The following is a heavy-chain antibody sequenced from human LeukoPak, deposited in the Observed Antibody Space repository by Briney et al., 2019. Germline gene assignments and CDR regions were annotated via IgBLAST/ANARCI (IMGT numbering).Heavy chain of an antibody. CDR1: GGSISSSSYY. D-gene: IGHD3-9*01. Sequence: PSETLSLTCTVSGGSISSSSYYWGWIREPPGKGLEWLGYMYYSGSTYYNPSLKSRVTISVDTSKNQFSLKLSSATAADTAVYYCARGYYDILTGYYTGYFDYWGQGTLVTVSS. J-gene: IGHJ4*02. V-gene: IGHV4-30-4*08. CDR2: MYYSGST. CDR3: ARGYYDILTGYYTGYFDY.